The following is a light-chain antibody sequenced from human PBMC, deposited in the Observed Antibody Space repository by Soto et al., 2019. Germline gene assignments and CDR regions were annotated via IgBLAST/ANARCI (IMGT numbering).Light chain of an antibody. CDR1: QSVSVW. V-gene: IGKV1-5*03. J-gene: IGKJ2*01. CDR3: QQYNSYSRT. CDR2: KAS. Sequence: DIQMTQSPSTLSASVGDRVTITCRASQSVSVWLAWYQQKPGKAPKLLIYKASILVSGVPSRFSGSGSGTEFTLTISSLQPDDFATYHCQQYNSYSRTFGQGTELEIK.